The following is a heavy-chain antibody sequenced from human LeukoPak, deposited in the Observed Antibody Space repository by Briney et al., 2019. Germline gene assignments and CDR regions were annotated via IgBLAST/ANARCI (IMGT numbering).Heavy chain of an antibody. V-gene: IGHV1-18*01. Sequence: ASVKVSCKTSGYSFTTYGISWVRQAPGQGPEWMAWISGYNAKGDHAQKFQDRVTMTIDTSTSTAYMDLRSLRSDDTAVYYCARVVGIPGIAVAGWSQGTFDPWGQGTLVTVSS. D-gene: IGHD6-19*01. CDR1: GYSFTTYG. J-gene: IGHJ5*02. CDR2: ISGYNAKG. CDR3: ARVVGIPGIAVAGWSQGTFDP.